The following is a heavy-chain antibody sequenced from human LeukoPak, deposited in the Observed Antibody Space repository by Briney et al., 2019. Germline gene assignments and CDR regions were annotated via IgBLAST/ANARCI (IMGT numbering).Heavy chain of an antibody. V-gene: IGHV1-18*01. CDR3: ARDYYGSVGYARRAFDI. Sequence: ASVKVSCKASGYTFTSYGISWVRQAPGQGLEWMGWISAYNGNTNYAQKLQGRVTMTKDTSTSTAYMELRSLRSDDADTYDYARDYYGSVGYARRAFDIWGQGTMVTVSS. J-gene: IGHJ3*02. CDR1: GYTFTSYG. CDR2: ISAYNGNT. D-gene: IGHD3-22*01.